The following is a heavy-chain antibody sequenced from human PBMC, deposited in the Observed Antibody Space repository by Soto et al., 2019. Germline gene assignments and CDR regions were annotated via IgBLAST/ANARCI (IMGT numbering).Heavy chain of an antibody. CDR1: GFTFSSYG. J-gene: IGHJ6*02. D-gene: IGHD1-26*01. V-gene: IGHV3-33*06. CDR3: AKEVTSGSYSHYYYGLDV. CDR2: IWYDGSNK. Sequence: PGGSLRLSCAASGFTFSSYGMHWVRQAPGKGLEWVAVIWYDGSNKYYADSVKGRFTISRDNSKNALYLQMNSLRVEDTAVYYCAKEVTSGSYSHYYYGLDVWGQGTMVTVSS.